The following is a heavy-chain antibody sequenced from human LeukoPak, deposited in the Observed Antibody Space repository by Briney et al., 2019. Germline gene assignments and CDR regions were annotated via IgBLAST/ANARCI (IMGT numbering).Heavy chain of an antibody. J-gene: IGHJ3*02. D-gene: IGHD3-22*01. V-gene: IGHV4-59*01. CDR1: GGSISSYY. CDR3: ARHTYYYDSSGYFDAFDI. Sequence: SETLSLTCTVSGGSISSYYWSWIRQPPGKGLEWIGYIYYSGSTNYNPSLKSRVTISVDTSKNQFSLKLSSVTAADTAVYYCARHTYYYDSSGYFDAFDIWGQGTMVTVSS. CDR2: IYYSGST.